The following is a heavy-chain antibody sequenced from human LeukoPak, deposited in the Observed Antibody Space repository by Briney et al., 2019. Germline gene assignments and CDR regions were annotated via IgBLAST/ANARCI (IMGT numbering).Heavy chain of an antibody. CDR2: INPNSGGT. Sequence: GASVKVSCKASGYTFTGYYMHWVRQAPGQGLEWMGWINPNSGGTNYAQKFQGRVTMTRDMSISTAYMELSRLRSDDTAVYYCAREGGYSGYDFDYWGQGTLVTVSS. CDR1: GYTFTGYY. V-gene: IGHV1-2*02. CDR3: AREGGYSGYDFDY. D-gene: IGHD5-12*01. J-gene: IGHJ4*02.